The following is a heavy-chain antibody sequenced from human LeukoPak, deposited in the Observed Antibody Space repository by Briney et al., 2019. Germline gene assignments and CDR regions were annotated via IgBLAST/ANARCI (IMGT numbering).Heavy chain of an antibody. Sequence: SETLSLTCTVSGASISSYYWSWIRQPPGKGLEWIGEINHSGRTNYNPPLKSRVTISVDTSKNQFSLKLSSVTAADTAVYYCARGRGGRDGYNFGRGQGTLVTVSS. J-gene: IGHJ4*02. CDR2: INHSGRT. V-gene: IGHV4-34*01. CDR1: GASISSYY. D-gene: IGHD5-24*01. CDR3: ARGRGGRDGYNFG.